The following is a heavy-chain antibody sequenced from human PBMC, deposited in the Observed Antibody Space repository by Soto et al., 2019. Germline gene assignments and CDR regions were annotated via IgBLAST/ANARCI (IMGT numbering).Heavy chain of an antibody. CDR3: AREVDYYYNMDF. V-gene: IGHV1-2*04. CDR2: INPNSGGT. Sequence: ASVKVSCKASGYTFTGYYMRWVRQAPGQGLEWMGWINPNSGGTNYAQKFQGWVTMTRDTSISTAYMELSRLRSDDTAVYYCAREVDYYYNMDFWGQGTTVTVSS. CDR1: GYTFTGYY. J-gene: IGHJ6*02. D-gene: IGHD5-12*01.